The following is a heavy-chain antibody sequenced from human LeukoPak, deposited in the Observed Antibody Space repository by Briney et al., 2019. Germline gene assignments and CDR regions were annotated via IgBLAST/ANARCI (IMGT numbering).Heavy chain of an antibody. CDR2: ISGSGADT. CDR1: GFSFSSYA. Sequence: GGSLRLSCAASGFSFSSYAMNWVRQAPGKGLEYLSVISGSGADTYHTDSVKGRFTISRDNSRNTLYLQMNSLRGEDTALYYCAKVSHPYYFDSWGQGTLVTVSS. V-gene: IGHV3-23*01. J-gene: IGHJ4*02. CDR3: AKVSHPYYFDS. D-gene: IGHD5/OR15-5a*01.